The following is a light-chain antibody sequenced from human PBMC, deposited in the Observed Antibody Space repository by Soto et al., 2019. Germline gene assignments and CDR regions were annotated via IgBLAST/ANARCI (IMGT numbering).Light chain of an antibody. J-gene: IGKJ5*01. CDR3: KQRSNWIN. CDR2: DAS. CDR1: QSVSTY. V-gene: IGKV3-11*01. Sequence: VLTPSPATLSLSSGGIAHPSRWASQSVSTYLAWYQQKPGQAPRLLIYDASSSATGIPARFSGSGSATDFTLTISSVEPEDSEVYYCKQRSNWINCGKGPRRAIK.